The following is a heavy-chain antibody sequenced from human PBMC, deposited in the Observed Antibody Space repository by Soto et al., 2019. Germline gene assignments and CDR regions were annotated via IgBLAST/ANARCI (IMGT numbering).Heavy chain of an antibody. D-gene: IGHD3-3*01. V-gene: IGHV3-30*18. CDR1: GFSLSYFG. CDR3: VKTAHEYYNLWIGYSHFDS. Sequence: PGGSLRLSCAVSGFSLSYFGMHWVCPAPGKGLEWVAFMSYDGRSQYFRDSVKGRFTISRDTPKNTLYLQMDSLRVEDTAVYFCVKTAHEYYNLWIGYSHFDSWGRGFLVTVSS. J-gene: IGHJ4*02. CDR2: MSYDGRSQ.